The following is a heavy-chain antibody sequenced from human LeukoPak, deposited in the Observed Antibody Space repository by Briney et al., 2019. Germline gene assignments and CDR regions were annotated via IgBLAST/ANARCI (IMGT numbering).Heavy chain of an antibody. CDR1: GFTFRSYA. V-gene: IGHV3-23*01. CDR3: AKDARVRGRSTFDY. D-gene: IGHD3-10*01. CDR2: ISNSASDT. J-gene: IGHJ4*02. Sequence: PGGSLRLSCAASGFTFRSYAMSWVRQAPGKGLDWVSGISNSASDTYYADSVKGRFTISRDNYKNILYLQMNSLRAEDTAVYYCAKDARVRGRSTFDYWGQGTLVTVSS.